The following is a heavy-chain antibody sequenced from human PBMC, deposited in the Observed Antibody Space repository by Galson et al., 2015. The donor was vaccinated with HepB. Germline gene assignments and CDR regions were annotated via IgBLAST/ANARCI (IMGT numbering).Heavy chain of an antibody. Sequence: SLRLSCAASGFTFSSYWMSWVRQAPGKGLEWVANIKQDGSEKYYVDSVKGRFTISRDNAKNSLYLQMNSLRAEDTAVYYCAREGPRGAAAGHYYYYGMDVWGQGTTVTVSS. D-gene: IGHD6-13*01. CDR3: AREGPRGAAAGHYYYYGMDV. CDR2: IKQDGSEK. J-gene: IGHJ6*02. V-gene: IGHV3-7*03. CDR1: GFTFSSYW.